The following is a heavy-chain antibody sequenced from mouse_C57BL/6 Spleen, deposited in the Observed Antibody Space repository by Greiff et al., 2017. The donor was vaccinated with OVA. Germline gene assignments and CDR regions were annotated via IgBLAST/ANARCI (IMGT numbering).Heavy chain of an antibody. J-gene: IGHJ4*01. Sequence: EVQVVESGGGLVKPGGSLKLSCAASGFTFSSYAMSWVRQTPEKRLEWVATISDGGSYTYYPDNVKGRFTISRDNAKNNLYLQMSHLKSEDTAMYYCACYYGRSYYYAMDYWGQGTSGTVSS. V-gene: IGHV5-4*01. CDR2: ISDGGSYT. CDR3: ACYYGRSYYYAMDY. CDR1: GFTFSSYA. D-gene: IGHD1-1*01.